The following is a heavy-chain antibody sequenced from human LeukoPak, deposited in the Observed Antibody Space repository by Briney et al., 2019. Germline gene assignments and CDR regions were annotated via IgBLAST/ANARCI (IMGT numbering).Heavy chain of an antibody. Sequence: GGSLRLSCVTSGFTFSSYWMTWVRQAPGKGLEWVANIKQDGSEINYVDSVKGRFAISRENAKNSLYLQMSSLRAEDTAVYYCAQLRSLDYWGQGTLVTVSS. J-gene: IGHJ4*02. CDR3: AQLRSLDY. CDR2: IKQDGSEI. CDR1: GFTFSSYW. D-gene: IGHD4-17*01. V-gene: IGHV3-7*01.